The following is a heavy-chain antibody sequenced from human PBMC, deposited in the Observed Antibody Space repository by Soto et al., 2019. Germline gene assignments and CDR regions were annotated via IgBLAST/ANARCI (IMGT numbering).Heavy chain of an antibody. D-gene: IGHD3-10*01. CDR1: GGSISSGGYS. J-gene: IGHJ3*02. V-gene: IGHV4-61*08. Sequence: SETLSLTCAVSGGSISSGGYSWSWIRQPPGKGLEWIGYIYYSGSTNYNPSLKSQVTISVDTSKNQFSLKLSSVTAADTAVYYCARRYGSAFDIWGQGTMVSVSS. CDR2: IYYSGST. CDR3: ARRYGSAFDI.